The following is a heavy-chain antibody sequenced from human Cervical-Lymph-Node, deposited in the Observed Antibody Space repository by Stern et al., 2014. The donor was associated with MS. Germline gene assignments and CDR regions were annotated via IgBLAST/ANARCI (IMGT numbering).Heavy chain of an antibody. CDR1: GFSFSDFY. V-gene: IGHV3-72*01. CDR2: SRNKAKSYPT. J-gene: IGHJ4*02. Sequence: EVQLVESGGGLVQPGGSLRLSCAASGFSFSDFYMDWVRQAPGKGLEWVGRSRNKAKSYPTDYAASVKGRFTISRDDSKNSLYLQMNSLKTEDTAVYYCSRDSSGDYWGPGTLVTVSS. CDR3: SRDSSGDY.